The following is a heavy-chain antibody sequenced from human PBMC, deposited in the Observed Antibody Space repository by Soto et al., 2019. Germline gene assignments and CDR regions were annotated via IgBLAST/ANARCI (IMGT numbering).Heavy chain of an antibody. CDR3: ARLGEVAARPERWFDP. CDR2: IIPIFGTA. Sequence: QVQLVQSGAEVKKPGSSVKVSCKASGGTFSSYAISWVRQAPGQGLEWMGGIIPIFGTANYAQKFQGRVTITADESTSTAYMELSSMRSEDTAVYYCARLGEVAARPERWFDPWGQGTLVTVSS. J-gene: IGHJ5*02. CDR1: GGTFSSYA. D-gene: IGHD6-6*01. V-gene: IGHV1-69*12.